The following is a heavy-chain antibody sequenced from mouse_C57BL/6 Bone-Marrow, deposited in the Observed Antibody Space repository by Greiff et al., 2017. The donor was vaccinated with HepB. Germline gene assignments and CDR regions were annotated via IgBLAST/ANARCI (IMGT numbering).Heavy chain of an antibody. CDR2: IYPGDGDT. D-gene: IGHD2-3*01. CDR1: GYAFSSSW. CDR3: ARSRWLPLYAMDY. J-gene: IGHJ4*01. V-gene: IGHV1-82*01. Sequence: QVQLQQSGPVLVKPGASVKISCKASGYAFSSSWMNWVKQRPGKGLEWIGRIYPGDGDTNYNGKFKGKATLTADKSSSSAYMQLSSLTSEDSAVYFCARSRWLPLYAMDYWGQGTSVTVSS.